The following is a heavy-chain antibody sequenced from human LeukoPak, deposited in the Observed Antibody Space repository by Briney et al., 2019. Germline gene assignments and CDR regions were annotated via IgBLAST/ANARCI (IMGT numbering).Heavy chain of an antibody. CDR3: AKALGWSPNYYGSGSYYSH. V-gene: IGHV3-23*01. CDR2: ISASGGST. D-gene: IGHD3-10*01. CDR1: GFTFSTYA. J-gene: IGHJ4*02. Sequence: QPGGSLRLSCAASGFTFSTYAMNWVRQAPGKGLEWVSGISASGGSTWYADSVKGRFTISRDNSKNTLYLLMNRLRAEDTATYYCAKALGWSPNYYGSGSYYSHWGQGTLVTVSS.